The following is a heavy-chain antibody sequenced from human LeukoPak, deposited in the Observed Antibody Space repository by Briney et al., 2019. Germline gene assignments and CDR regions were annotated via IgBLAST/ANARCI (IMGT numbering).Heavy chain of an antibody. CDR1: GFTFSSYW. V-gene: IGHV3-23*01. Sequence: GGSLRLSCAASGFTFSSYWMHWVRQAPGKGLEWVSGISGSGVSTYYADSVKGRFTISRDNSKNTLYLQMNSLRAEDTAVYYCARDMRDFWSGYYYYGMDVWGQGTTVTVSS. CDR2: ISGSGVST. D-gene: IGHD3-3*01. CDR3: ARDMRDFWSGYYYYGMDV. J-gene: IGHJ6*02.